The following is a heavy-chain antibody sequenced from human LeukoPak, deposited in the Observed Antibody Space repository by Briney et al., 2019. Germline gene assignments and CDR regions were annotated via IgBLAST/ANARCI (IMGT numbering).Heavy chain of an antibody. CDR2: IYPGDSDT. CDR3: ARLRGVVTPVYYYGMDV. V-gene: IGHV5-51*01. J-gene: IGHJ6*02. Sequence: GESLKISCKGSGYSFTSYWIGWGRQMPGKGLEGMGLIYPGDSDTRYSPSFQGQVTISADKSISTAYLRWSSLKASDTAMYYCARLRGVVTPVYYYGMDVWGQGTTVTVSS. D-gene: IGHD4-23*01. CDR1: GYSFTSYW.